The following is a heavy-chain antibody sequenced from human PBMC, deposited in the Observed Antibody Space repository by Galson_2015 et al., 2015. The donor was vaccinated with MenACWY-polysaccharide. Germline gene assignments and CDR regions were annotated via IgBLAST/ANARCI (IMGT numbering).Heavy chain of an antibody. CDR1: GFTFSIYW. CDR2: INEDGSEK. V-gene: IGHV3-7*01. J-gene: IGHJ4*02. D-gene: IGHD6-19*01. CDR3: TTDSQKAGIGVAGTFQC. Sequence: SLRLSCAASGFTFSIYWMTWVRQAPGKGLEWVANINEDGSEKQYVDSVKGRFTISRDNAKNSVFLQMNSLRAEDTAVYYCTTDSQKAGIGVAGTFQCWGQGTLVTVSS.